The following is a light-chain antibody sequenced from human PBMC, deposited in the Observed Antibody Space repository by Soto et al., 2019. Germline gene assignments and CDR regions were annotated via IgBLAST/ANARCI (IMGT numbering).Light chain of an antibody. CDR1: QSVSNSY. Sequence: EIVLTQSPGTLSLSPGERATLSCRTSQSVSNSYVAWYQQKPGQAPRLLIYGASSRATGIPDRFSGSGSGTDFTLTISRLEPEDFAVYYCQQYGSSPPEAFGQGTKVEIK. J-gene: IGKJ1*01. CDR2: GAS. V-gene: IGKV3-20*01. CDR3: QQYGSSPPEA.